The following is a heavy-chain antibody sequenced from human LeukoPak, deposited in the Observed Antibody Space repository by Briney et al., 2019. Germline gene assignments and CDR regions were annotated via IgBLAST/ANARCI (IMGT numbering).Heavy chain of an antibody. CDR1: GGSISSYY. CDR2: IYYSGST. CDR3: ARAKAVAGTYPFDY. Sequence: SETLSLTCTVSGGSISSYYWSWIRQPPGKGLEWIGYIYYSGSTNYNPSLKSRVTISVDTSKNQFSLKLSSVTAADTAVYYCARAKAVAGTYPFDYWGRGTLVTVSS. V-gene: IGHV4-59*01. D-gene: IGHD6-19*01. J-gene: IGHJ4*02.